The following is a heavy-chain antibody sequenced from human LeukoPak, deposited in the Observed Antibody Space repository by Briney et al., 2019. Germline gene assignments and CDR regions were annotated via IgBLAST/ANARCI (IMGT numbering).Heavy chain of an antibody. J-gene: IGHJ4*02. Sequence: GGSLRLSCAASGFKFSSYSMKWVRQAPGKGLEWVSFISSSSSYIYYADSLKGRFTISRDNAKNSLYLQMNSLRAEDTAVYYCARGTMFPYYFDYWGQGTLVAVSS. V-gene: IGHV3-21*01. CDR2: ISSSSSYI. D-gene: IGHD3-10*02. CDR1: GFKFSSYS. CDR3: ARGTMFPYYFDY.